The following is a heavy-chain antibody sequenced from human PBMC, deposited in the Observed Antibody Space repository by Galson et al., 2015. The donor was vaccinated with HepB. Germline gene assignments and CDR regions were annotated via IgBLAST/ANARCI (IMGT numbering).Heavy chain of an antibody. J-gene: IGHJ6*03. D-gene: IGHD3-3*01. CDR3: ARGPPGITIFGVVLRDYYYYYMDV. CDR1: GGSISSYY. V-gene: IGHV4-59*01. CDR2: IYYSGST. Sequence: QVQLQESGPGLVKPSETLSLTCTVSGGSISSYYWSWIRQPPGKGLEWIGYIYYSGSTNYNPSLKSRVTISVDTSKNQFSLKLSSVTAADTAVYYCARGPPGITIFGVVLRDYYYYYMDVWGKGTTVTVSS.